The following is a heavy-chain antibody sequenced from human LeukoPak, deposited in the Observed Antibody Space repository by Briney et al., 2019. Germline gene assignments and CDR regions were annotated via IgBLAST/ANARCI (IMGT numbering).Heavy chain of an antibody. V-gene: IGHV1-24*01. Sequence: ASVKVSCKVSGYTLTELSMHWVRQAPGKGLVWMGGFDPEDGETIYAQKFQGRVTMTEDTSTDTAYMELSSLRSEDTAVYYCATDLHYYDSSGFTIPWGQGTLVTVSS. CDR3: ATDLHYYDSSGFTIP. CDR2: FDPEDGET. CDR1: GYTLTELS. J-gene: IGHJ4*02. D-gene: IGHD3-22*01.